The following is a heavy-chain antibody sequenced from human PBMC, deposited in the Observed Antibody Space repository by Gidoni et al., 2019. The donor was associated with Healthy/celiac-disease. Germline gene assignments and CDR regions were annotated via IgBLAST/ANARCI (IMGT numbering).Heavy chain of an antibody. V-gene: IGHV3-30-3*01. D-gene: IGHD2-15*01. CDR2: ISYDGSNK. Sequence: QVQQVEYGRGVVQPGRSRRLSWAASGITFRSYAMHWVRQAPGKVLEWVAVISYDGSNKYCADSVKCRFTISRDNSKNTLYLQMSSLRAEDTAVDDCAREGGSVPGDYCGQGTLVTVSS. CDR3: AREGGSVPGDY. J-gene: IGHJ4*02. CDR1: GITFRSYA.